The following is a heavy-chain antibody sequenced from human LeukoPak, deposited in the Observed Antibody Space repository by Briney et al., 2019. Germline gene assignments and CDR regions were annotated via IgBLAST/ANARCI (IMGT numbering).Heavy chain of an antibody. CDR2: INHSGST. Sequence: SETLSLTCAVYGGSFSGYYWSWIRQPPGKGLEWIGEINHSGSTNYNPSLKSRVTISVDTSKNQFSLKLSSVTAADTAVYYCAREIRYFDIYYFDYWGQGTLVTVSS. V-gene: IGHV4-34*01. D-gene: IGHD3-9*01. CDR1: GGSFSGYY. J-gene: IGHJ4*02. CDR3: AREIRYFDIYYFDY.